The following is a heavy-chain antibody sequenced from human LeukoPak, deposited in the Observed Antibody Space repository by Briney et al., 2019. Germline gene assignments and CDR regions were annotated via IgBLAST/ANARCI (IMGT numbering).Heavy chain of an antibody. Sequence: SETLSLTCTVSGGSICSYYWSWIRQPPGKGLEWIAYIYYSGSTDYNPSLKSRVTISLDTSKNQFSLKLSSVTAADTAVYYCARHDPIVGTPDAFDIWGQGTMVTVSS. CDR3: ARHDPIVGTPDAFDI. D-gene: IGHD1-26*01. CDR2: IYYSGST. V-gene: IGHV4-59*08. CDR1: GGSICSYY. J-gene: IGHJ3*02.